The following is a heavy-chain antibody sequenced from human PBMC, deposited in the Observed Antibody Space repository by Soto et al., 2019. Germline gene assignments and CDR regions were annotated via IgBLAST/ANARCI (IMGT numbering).Heavy chain of an antibody. CDR2: IVVGSGNT. CDR3: AADRYSSSWYLGINNFDY. Sequence: SVKVSCKASGFTFTSSAMQWVRQARGQRLEWIGWIVVGSGNTNYAQKFQERVTITRDMSTSTAYMELSSLRSEDTAVYYCAADRYSSSWYLGINNFDYWGQGTLVTVSS. D-gene: IGHD6-13*01. V-gene: IGHV1-58*02. CDR1: GFTFTSSA. J-gene: IGHJ4*02.